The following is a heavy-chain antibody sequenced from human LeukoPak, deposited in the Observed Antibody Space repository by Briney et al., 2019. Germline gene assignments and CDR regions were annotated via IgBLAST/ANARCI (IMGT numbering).Heavy chain of an antibody. CDR3: ATSLWFGSSAFDI. CDR2: INPNSGGT. Sequence: GASVKVSCKASGYTFTGYYMHWVRQAPGQGLEWMGWINPNSGGTNYAQKFQGWVTMTRDTSISTAYMELSRLRSDDTAVYYCATSLWFGSSAFDIWGQGTMVTVSS. D-gene: IGHD3-10*01. CDR1: GYTFTGYY. V-gene: IGHV1-2*04. J-gene: IGHJ3*02.